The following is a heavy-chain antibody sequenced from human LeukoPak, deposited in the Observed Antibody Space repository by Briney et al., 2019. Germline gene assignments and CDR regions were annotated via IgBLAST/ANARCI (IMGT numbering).Heavy chain of an antibody. CDR1: GFTVSSNY. CDR2: IYSGGST. D-gene: IGHD2-21*01. CDR3: ARVVVAGASDAFDI. V-gene: IGHV3-66*01. J-gene: IGHJ3*02. Sequence: GGSLRLSCAASGFTVSSNYMSWVRQAPGKGLEWVSVIYSGGSTYYADSVKGRFTISRDNSKNTLHLQMNSLRAEDTAVYYCARVVVAGASDAFDIWGQGTMVTVSS.